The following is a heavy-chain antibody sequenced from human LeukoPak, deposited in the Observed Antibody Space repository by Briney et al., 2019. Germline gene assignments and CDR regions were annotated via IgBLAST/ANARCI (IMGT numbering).Heavy chain of an antibody. D-gene: IGHD5-12*01. Sequence: GGSLRLSCAASGLTFRTYAMSWVRQAPGKGLEWVSSISDSGGYTFYADSVKGRFTISRDNSKNTVYLQMNSLRAEDTAVYYCARGRRYSGYNIDSWGQGTLVTVSS. CDR1: GLTFRTYA. CDR2: ISDSGGYT. CDR3: ARGRRYSGYNIDS. J-gene: IGHJ4*02. V-gene: IGHV3-23*01.